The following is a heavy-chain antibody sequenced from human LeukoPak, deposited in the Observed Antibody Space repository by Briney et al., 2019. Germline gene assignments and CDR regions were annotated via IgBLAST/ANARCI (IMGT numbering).Heavy chain of an antibody. CDR1: GFTFSSYG. J-gene: IGHJ3*02. CDR2: IRYDGSNK. Sequence: GGSLRLSCAASGFTFSSYGMHWVRQAPGKGLEWVAFIRYDGSNKYYADSVKGRFTISRDNSKNTLYLQMNSLRAEDTAVYYCAKDPLSASLGAFDIWGQGTMVTVSS. D-gene: IGHD7-27*01. CDR3: AKDPLSASLGAFDI. V-gene: IGHV3-30*02.